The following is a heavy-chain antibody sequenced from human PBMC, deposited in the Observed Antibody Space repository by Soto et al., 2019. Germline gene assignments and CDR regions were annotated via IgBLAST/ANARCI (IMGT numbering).Heavy chain of an antibody. CDR1: GFTFSTYP. J-gene: IGHJ4*02. CDR3: AKVPLKYSGSYFDY. V-gene: IGHV3-23*01. D-gene: IGHD1-26*01. CDR2: ISGSGGNT. Sequence: EVQVLDSGGGLVQPGGSLRLSCAASGFTFSTYPMSWFRQAPGKGLERVSIISGSGGNTDYADSVKGRFTMSRDNSKNTVYLPMNSLRAEDTAVYYCAKVPLKYSGSYFDYWGQRTLVTVSS.